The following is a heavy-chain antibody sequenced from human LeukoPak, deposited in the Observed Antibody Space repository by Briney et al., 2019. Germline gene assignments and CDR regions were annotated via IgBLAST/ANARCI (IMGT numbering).Heavy chain of an antibody. CDR2: ISGSGGST. D-gene: IGHD3-3*01. CDR1: GFTFSSYA. V-gene: IGHV3-23*01. Sequence: GGSLRLSCAASGFTFSSYAMSWVRQAPGKGLEWVSAISGSGGSTYYADSVKGRFTISRDNSKNTLYLQMNSLRAEDTAVYYCAKDLAFWSGYYIRYFQHWGQGTLATVSS. CDR3: AKDLAFWSGYYIRYFQH. J-gene: IGHJ1*01.